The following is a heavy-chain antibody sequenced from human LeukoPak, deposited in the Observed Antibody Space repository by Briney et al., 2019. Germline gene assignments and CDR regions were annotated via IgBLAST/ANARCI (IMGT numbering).Heavy chain of an antibody. V-gene: IGHV1-69*13. J-gene: IGHJ4*02. Sequence: ASVKVSCKASGYTFTSYDINWVRQATGQGLEWMGGIIPIFGTANYAQKFQGRVTITADESTSTAYMELSSLRSDDTAVYYCARGVTNYDYWGQGTLVTVSS. D-gene: IGHD4-11*01. CDR1: GYTFTSYD. CDR3: ARGVTNYDY. CDR2: IIPIFGTA.